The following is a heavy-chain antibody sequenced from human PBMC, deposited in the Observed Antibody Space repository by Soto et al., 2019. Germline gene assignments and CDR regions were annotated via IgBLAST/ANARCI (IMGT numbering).Heavy chain of an antibody. J-gene: IGHJ4*02. V-gene: IGHV3-30*03. Sequence: VQLVESGGGVVQPGRSLRLSCAASGFTFSSYGMHWVRQAPGKGLEWVAVISYDGSNKYYADSVKGRFTISRDNSKNTLYLQMNSLRAEDTAVYYCAGSHWDYWGQGTLVTVSS. CDR1: GFTFSSYG. D-gene: IGHD1-26*01. CDR3: AGSHWDY. CDR2: ISYDGSNK.